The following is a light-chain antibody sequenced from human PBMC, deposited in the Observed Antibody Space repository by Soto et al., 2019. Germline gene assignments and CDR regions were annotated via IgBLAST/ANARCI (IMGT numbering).Light chain of an antibody. CDR2: TSG. Sequence: IQMTQSPSSLSASVGDRVTITCRASQRITTYLNWYQQKPGEAPKLLISTSGTLQRGVPSRFSGSGSGTDFTLTITALRPEDFATYFCRQTYSTPYTFGQGTKLEIK. CDR1: QRITTY. V-gene: IGKV1-39*01. CDR3: RQTYSTPYT. J-gene: IGKJ2*01.